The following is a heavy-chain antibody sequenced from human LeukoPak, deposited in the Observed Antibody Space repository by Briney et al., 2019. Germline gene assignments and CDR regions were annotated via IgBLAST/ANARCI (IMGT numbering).Heavy chain of an antibody. Sequence: SGGSLRLSCAASGFTFSDYWMSWVRQAPGKGLEWVSVTSGTGGNTYYADSVKGRFTISRDNSDNTLDLQMNSLRAEDTAVYYCAKLYDSSAYYYMDVWGKGTTVTVSS. CDR1: GFTFSDYW. CDR2: TSGTGGNT. V-gene: IGHV3-23*01. D-gene: IGHD3-22*01. CDR3: AKLYDSSAYYYMDV. J-gene: IGHJ6*03.